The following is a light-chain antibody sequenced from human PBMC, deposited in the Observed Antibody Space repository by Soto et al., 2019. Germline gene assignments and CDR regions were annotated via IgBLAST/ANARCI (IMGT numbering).Light chain of an antibody. V-gene: IGLV2-14*03. CDR2: DVS. Sequence: QSVLTQPASVSGSPGQWITISCTGTSSDIGNYNYVSWYQQHPGKAPKLMIYDVSNRPSGVSNRFSGSKSGNTASLTISGLQAEDEADYYCSSYTTNKALVFGGGTQLTVL. CDR1: SSDIGNYNY. J-gene: IGLJ2*01. CDR3: SSYTTNKALV.